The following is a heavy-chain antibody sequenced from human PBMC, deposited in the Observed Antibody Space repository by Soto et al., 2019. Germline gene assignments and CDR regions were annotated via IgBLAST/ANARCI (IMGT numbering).Heavy chain of an antibody. CDR1: GFTFSDYY. Sequence: PGGSLRLFCAASGFTFSDYYMSWIRQAPGEGLELVSFISSSSGYTTYADSVMGRFTISRDNARNSLYLQMNSLRAEDTAVYYCARDRYGYHYGSSHPPDYWGHGTLVTVSS. J-gene: IGHJ4*01. V-gene: IGHV3-11*06. CDR3: ARDRYGYHYGSSHPPDY. CDR2: ISSSSGYT. D-gene: IGHD5-18*01.